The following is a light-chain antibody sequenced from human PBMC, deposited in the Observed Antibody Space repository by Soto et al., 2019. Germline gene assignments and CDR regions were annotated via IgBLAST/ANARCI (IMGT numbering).Light chain of an antibody. CDR2: SAS. Sequence: DIQMTQSPSSLSASVGDRVTITCRASQGIRHDLGWYQQKPGKAPKRLIYSASSLQSGVPPRFSASGSGTEFTLTISSLQPEDFATYYCLQNNSYPVTFGQGTKVDIK. CDR3: LQNNSYPVT. J-gene: IGKJ1*01. CDR1: QGIRHD. V-gene: IGKV1-17*01.